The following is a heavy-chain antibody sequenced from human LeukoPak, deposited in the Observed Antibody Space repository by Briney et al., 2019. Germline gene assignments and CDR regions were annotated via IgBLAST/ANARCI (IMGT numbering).Heavy chain of an antibody. CDR3: AKTQGYSSSWTSFDY. D-gene: IGHD6-13*01. CDR1: GFTFSSYW. V-gene: IGHV3-74*01. Sequence: GGSLRLSCAASGFTFSSYWMHWVRQAPGKGLVWVSRINSDGSSTSYADSVKGRFTISRDNAKNTLYLQMNSLRAEDTAVYYCAKTQGYSSSWTSFDYWGQGTLVTVSS. CDR2: INSDGSST. J-gene: IGHJ4*02.